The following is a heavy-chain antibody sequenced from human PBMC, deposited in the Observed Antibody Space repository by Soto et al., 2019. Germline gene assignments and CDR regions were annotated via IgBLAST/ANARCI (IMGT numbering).Heavy chain of an antibody. D-gene: IGHD2-15*01. CDR3: TTWSVEGV. Sequence: ESGGGFIYPGGSLRLSCAASGLTISNAWMNWVRQAPGKGLAWVGRIKTNTEGGTTDYAAAVTGRLTVSRDDSKNTLYLQMNSWKTEDTAVYYCTTWSVEGVWGQGTTVTVSS. V-gene: IGHV3-15*07. CDR1: GLTISNAW. CDR2: IKTNTEGGTT. J-gene: IGHJ6*02.